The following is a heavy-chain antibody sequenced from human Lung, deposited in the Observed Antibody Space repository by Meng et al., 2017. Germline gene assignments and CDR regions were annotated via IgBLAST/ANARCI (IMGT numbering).Heavy chain of an antibody. V-gene: IGHV4-34*01. Sequence: QVQIQQWGAGLLNPSETLALTCVVSGGSFSDYYWSWIRQPPGKGLEWIGEINHSGSTNYNPSLESRATISVDTSQNNLSLKLSSVTAADSAVYYCARGPTTMAHDFDYWGQGTLVTVSS. CDR1: GGSFSDYY. D-gene: IGHD4-11*01. CDR2: INHSGST. J-gene: IGHJ4*02. CDR3: ARGPTTMAHDFDY.